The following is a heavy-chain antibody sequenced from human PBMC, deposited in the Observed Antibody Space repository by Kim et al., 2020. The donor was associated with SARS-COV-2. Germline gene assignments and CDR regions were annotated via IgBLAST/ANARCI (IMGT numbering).Heavy chain of an antibody. V-gene: IGHV4-30-4*01. J-gene: IGHJ4*01. CDR1: GASMTSGDYY. D-gene: IGHD3-10*01. Sequence: SETLSLTCTVSGASMTSGDYYWSWIRQPPGKGLEWLGRISNSGTTYYNPFLESRLIISLDKSKNQFSLKLNSETAADTAVYYCVRVGGDSGPYPYYFD. CDR2: ISNSGTT. CDR3: VRVGGDSGPYPYYFD.